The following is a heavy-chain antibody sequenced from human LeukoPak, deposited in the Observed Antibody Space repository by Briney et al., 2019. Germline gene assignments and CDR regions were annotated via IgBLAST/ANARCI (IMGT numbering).Heavy chain of an antibody. V-gene: IGHV4-34*01. CDR1: GGSFSGYY. CDR2: INHSGST. CDR3: ARVFCMDSSSWYVYYYYYMDV. Sequence: SETLSLTCAVYGGSFSGYYWSWIRQPPGKGLEWIGEINHSGSTKYNPSLKSRVTISVDTSKNQFSLKLSSVTAADTAVYYCARVFCMDSSSWYVYYYYYMDVWGKGTTVTVSS. J-gene: IGHJ6*03. D-gene: IGHD6-13*01.